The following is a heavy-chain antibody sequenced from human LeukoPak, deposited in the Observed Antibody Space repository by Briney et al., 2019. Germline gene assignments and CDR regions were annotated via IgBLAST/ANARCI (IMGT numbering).Heavy chain of an antibody. V-gene: IGHV4-34*01. CDR1: GGSFSGYY. J-gene: IGHJ4*02. Sequence: SETLSLTCAVYGGSFSGYYWSWIRQPPGKGLEWIGEINHSGSTNYNPSLKSRVTISVDASKNQFSLKLSSVTAADTAVYYCASGDGYNYLRRWGQGTLVTVSS. CDR3: ASGDGYNYLRR. CDR2: INHSGST. D-gene: IGHD5-24*01.